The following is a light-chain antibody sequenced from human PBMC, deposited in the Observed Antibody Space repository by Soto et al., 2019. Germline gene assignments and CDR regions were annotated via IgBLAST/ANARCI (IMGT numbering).Light chain of an antibody. J-gene: IGKJ2*01. Sequence: MTQSPSTLSASVGDRVTITCRASQSVSSWLAWYHQKPGKAPKLLISDASTLESGVPSRFSGSGSGTEFTLTISSLQPDDFATYYCQHYDSYPYTFGQGTKLEIK. CDR2: DAS. CDR3: QHYDSYPYT. CDR1: QSVSSW. V-gene: IGKV1-5*01.